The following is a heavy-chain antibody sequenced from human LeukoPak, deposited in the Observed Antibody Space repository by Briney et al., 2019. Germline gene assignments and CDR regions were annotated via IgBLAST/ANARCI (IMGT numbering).Heavy chain of an antibody. D-gene: IGHD6-13*01. J-gene: IGHJ4*02. V-gene: IGHV3-30*02. CDR2: IRYDGGNK. Sequence: GGSLRLSCAAPGFTFSSYGMHWVRQAPGKGLEWVAFIRYDGGNKYYADSVKGRFTISRDNSKNTLYLQMNSLRAEDTAVYYCAKDAAAGVIDYWGQGTLVTVSS. CDR1: GFTFSSYG. CDR3: AKDAAAGVIDY.